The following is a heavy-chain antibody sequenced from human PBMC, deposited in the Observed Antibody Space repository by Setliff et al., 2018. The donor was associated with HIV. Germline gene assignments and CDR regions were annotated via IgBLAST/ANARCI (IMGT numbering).Heavy chain of an antibody. CDR3: TRGGDLARVVGFRGFDP. CDR2: IDPNNGDS. J-gene: IGHJ5*02. CDR1: GYTFTAYY. V-gene: IGHV1-2*02. D-gene: IGHD3-16*01. Sequence: ASVKVSCKASGYTFTAYYMHWVRQAPGQGLEWMGWIDPNNGDSDSAQKFQGRFTLTRDTSISTAYMELRSLTSDDTALYYCTRGGDLARVVGFRGFDPWGQGTQVTVSS.